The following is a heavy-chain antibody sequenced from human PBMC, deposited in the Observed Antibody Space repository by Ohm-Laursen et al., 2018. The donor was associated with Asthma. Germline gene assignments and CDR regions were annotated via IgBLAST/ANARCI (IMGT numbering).Heavy chain of an antibody. CDR1: GFTFHSHS. D-gene: IGHD1/OR15-1a*01. J-gene: IGHJ4*02. CDR3: AKGAGTAY. Sequence: SLRLSCAASGFTFHSHSITWVRQAPGKGLEWVSTITSSSAYIYYADSVKGRFTLSRDNAKNSLYLQMNSLRAEDTAVYYCAKGAGTAYLGQGTLVTVSS. V-gene: IGHV3-21*01. CDR2: ITSSSAYI.